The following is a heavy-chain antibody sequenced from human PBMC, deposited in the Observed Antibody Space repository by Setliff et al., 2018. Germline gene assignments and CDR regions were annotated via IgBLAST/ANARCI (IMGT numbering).Heavy chain of an antibody. J-gene: IGHJ5*02. V-gene: IGHV3-33*01. D-gene: IGHD3-10*01. Sequence: LSLSCAASGFTFSSYGMHWVRQAPGKGLEWVAFIRYVDSVKGRFTISRDNAKNSLYLQMNGLRAEDTAVYYCARHKVIKKEFIRLTWFDPWGQGTPVTVSS. CDR1: GFTFSSYG. CDR3: ARHKVIKKEFIRLTWFDP. CDR2: IR.